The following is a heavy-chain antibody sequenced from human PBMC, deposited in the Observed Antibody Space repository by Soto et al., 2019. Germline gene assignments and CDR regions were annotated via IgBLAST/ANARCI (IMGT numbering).Heavy chain of an antibody. V-gene: IGHV5-51*01. J-gene: IGHJ3*02. CDR3: ARHEEYSSGWSAISYAFDI. CDR2: IYPGDSDT. Sequence: EVQLVQSGAEVKKPGESLKISCKGSGYSFSKYWIGWVRQMPGKGLEWMGIIYPGDSDTAYNPSFEGQVTISADKSISTAYLQWSSLKASDTAMYYCARHEEYSSGWSAISYAFDIWGLGTMVTVSS. D-gene: IGHD6-19*01. CDR1: GYSFSKYW.